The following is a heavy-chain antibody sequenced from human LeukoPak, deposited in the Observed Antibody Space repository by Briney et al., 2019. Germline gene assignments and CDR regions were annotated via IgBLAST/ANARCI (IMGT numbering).Heavy chain of an antibody. J-gene: IGHJ3*02. Sequence: GESLKISCKGSEYSFSSYWIGWVRQIPGKGLEWMGIIYPGDSDTRYSTSFQGQVTISADKSISTAYLRWSSLKASDTAMYYCARPAYYDILTGYAYFGAFDIWGQGTMVTVSS. CDR2: IYPGDSDT. V-gene: IGHV5-51*01. D-gene: IGHD3-9*01. CDR1: EYSFSSYW. CDR3: ARPAYYDILTGYAYFGAFDI.